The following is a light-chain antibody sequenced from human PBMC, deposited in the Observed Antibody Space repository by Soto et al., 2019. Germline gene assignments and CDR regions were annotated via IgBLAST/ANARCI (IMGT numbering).Light chain of an antibody. CDR2: EVN. J-gene: IGLJ1*01. V-gene: IGLV2-14*01. CDR1: SSDVGFYNF. CDR3: SSYTSSSTRV. Sequence: QSALTQPASVSGSPGQSITISCTGTSSDVGFYNFVSWYQQHPGKAPKVMIFEVNNRPSGVSNRFSGSKSGNTASLTISGLQAEDEADDYCSSYTSSSTRVFGTGTKLTVL.